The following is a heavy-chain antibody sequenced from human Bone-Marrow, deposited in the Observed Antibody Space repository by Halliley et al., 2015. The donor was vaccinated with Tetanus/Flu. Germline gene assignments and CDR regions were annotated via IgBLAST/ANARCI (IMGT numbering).Heavy chain of an antibody. CDR2: IYPGDSET. D-gene: IGHD3-3*01. V-gene: IGHV5-51*01. J-gene: IGHJ4*02. Sequence: QLVQYGAEVKKPGESRKISCKGSGYSLTSYWIGWVRQMPGKGLEWMGIIYPGDSETRYSPCFQGQVTISADKSNSTAYLQWSSLMASDAAIYYCARYFSIFGVVIVRESFDYWGQGTLVTVSP. CDR3: ARYFSIFGVVIVRESFDY. CDR1: GYSLTSYW.